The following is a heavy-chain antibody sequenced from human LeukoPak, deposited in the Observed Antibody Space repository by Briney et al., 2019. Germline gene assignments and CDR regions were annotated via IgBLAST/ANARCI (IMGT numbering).Heavy chain of an antibody. CDR1: GFTFSSYW. V-gene: IGHV3-74*01. CDR3: ARDLENTAMVFDY. J-gene: IGHJ4*02. CDR2: INSDGSTT. D-gene: IGHD5-18*01. Sequence: GGSLRLSCAASGFTFSSYWMHWVRQAPGKGLVWVSRINSDGSTTSYADSVKGRFTISGDNAKNTLYLQMNSLRAEDTAVYYCARDLENTAMVFDYWGQGTLVTVSS.